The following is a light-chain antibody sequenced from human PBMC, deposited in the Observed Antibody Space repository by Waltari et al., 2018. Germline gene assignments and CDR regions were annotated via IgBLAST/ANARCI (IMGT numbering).Light chain of an antibody. J-gene: IGLJ2*01. Sequence: QSALTQPASVSGSPGQSIPISCTGTSSAVGGYNYVSWYQQHPGKAPKLMIYEVSNRPSGVSNRFSGSKSGNTASLTISGLQAEDEADYYSSSYTSSSTLVFGGGTKLTVL. CDR3: SSYTSSSTLV. V-gene: IGLV2-14*01. CDR2: EVS. CDR1: SSAVGGYNY.